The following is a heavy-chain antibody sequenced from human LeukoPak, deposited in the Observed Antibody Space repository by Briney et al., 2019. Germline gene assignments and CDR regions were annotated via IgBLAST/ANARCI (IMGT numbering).Heavy chain of an antibody. CDR1: GFTFSSYA. V-gene: IGHV3-30*04. CDR2: ISYDGSNK. Sequence: PGGSLRLSCVASGFTFSSYAIHWVRQAPGKGLEGVAVISYDGSNKDYADSVKGRFTISRDNSKNTLYLQMNSLRTEDTAVYYCARVPLDYYGSGSYLGYYGMDVWGKGTTVTVSS. CDR3: ARVPLDYYGSGSYLGYYGMDV. J-gene: IGHJ6*04. D-gene: IGHD3-10*01.